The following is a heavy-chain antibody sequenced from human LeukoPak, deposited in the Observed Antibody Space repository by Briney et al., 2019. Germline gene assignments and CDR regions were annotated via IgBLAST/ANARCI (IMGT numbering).Heavy chain of an antibody. CDR3: AKGGLVHRFDP. V-gene: IGHV3-23*01. CDR2: ISGSGHRT. Sequence: GGSLRLSCATSGFSFSSYAMSWVRQAPGKGLEWVSGISGSGHRTYYADSVKGRFTISRDNSKSTLYLQMNSLRAEDTAVYYCAKGGLVHRFDPWGQGTLVTVSS. J-gene: IGHJ5*02. CDR1: GFSFSSYA.